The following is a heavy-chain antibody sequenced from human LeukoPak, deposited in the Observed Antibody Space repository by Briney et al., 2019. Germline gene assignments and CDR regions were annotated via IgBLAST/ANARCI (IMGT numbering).Heavy chain of an antibody. CDR2: INPNSGGS. D-gene: IGHD3-22*01. CDR3: ARVSVGLLLHPEVDY. V-gene: IGHV1-2*06. CDR1: GYTFTDYY. J-gene: IGHJ4*02. Sequence: AASVKVSCKASGYTFTDYYMHWVRQAPGQGLEWMGRINPNSGGSNYAQKLQGRVTMTTDTSTSTAYMELRSLRSDDTAVYYCARVSVGLLLHPEVDYWGQGTLVTVSS.